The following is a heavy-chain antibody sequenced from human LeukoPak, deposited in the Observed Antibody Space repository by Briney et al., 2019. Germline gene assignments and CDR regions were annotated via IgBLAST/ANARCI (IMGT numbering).Heavy chain of an antibody. V-gene: IGHV3-21*01. D-gene: IGHD3-3*01. CDR3: ARAERLLEWLLDS. CDR2: ISSTGSYI. CDR1: GFTFSNYA. Sequence: PGGSLSLSCAASGFTFSNYAMSWVRQAAGKGLEWVSSISSTGSYIYYAESLKGRFTVSRDNAKNYVYLQMDSLRVDDTAVYYCARAERLLEWLLDSWGQGTLVTVSS. J-gene: IGHJ4*02.